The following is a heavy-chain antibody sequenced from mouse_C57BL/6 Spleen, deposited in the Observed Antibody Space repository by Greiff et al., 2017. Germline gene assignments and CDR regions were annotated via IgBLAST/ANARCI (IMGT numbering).Heavy chain of an antibody. CDR2: IRSKSNNYAT. Sequence: DVQLVESGGGLVQPKGSLKLSCAASGFSFNTYAMNWVRQAPGKGLEWVARIRSKSNNYATYYADSVKDRFTISSDDSESMLYLQMNNLKTEDTAMYYCVRQGGGVYFDYWGQGTTLTVSS. V-gene: IGHV10-1*01. J-gene: IGHJ2*01. CDR3: VRQGGGVYFDY. CDR1: GFSFNTYA.